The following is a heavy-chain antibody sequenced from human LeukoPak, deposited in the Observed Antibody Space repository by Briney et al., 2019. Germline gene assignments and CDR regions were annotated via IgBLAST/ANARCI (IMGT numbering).Heavy chain of an antibody. D-gene: IGHD3-10*01. V-gene: IGHV4-4*02. Sequence: SETLSLTCAVSGGSISSSNWWSWVRQPPGKGLEWIGEIYHSGSTNYNPSLKSRVTISVDKSKNQFSLKLSSVTAADTAVYYCERGQTTYYGSGSYYQPFDYWGQGTLVTVSS. CDR2: IYHSGST. CDR1: GGSISSSNW. J-gene: IGHJ4*02. CDR3: ERGQTTYYGSGSYYQPFDY.